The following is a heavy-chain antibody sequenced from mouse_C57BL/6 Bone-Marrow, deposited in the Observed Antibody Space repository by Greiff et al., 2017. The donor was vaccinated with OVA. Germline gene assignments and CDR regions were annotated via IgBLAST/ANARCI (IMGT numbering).Heavy chain of an antibody. Sequence: QVQLKESGAELARPGASVKMSCKASGYTFTSYTMHWVKQRPGQGLEWIGYINPSSGYTKYNQKFKDKATLTADKSSSTAYMQLSSLTSEDSAVYYCAREGYGYDRGAFAYWGQGTLVTVSA. CDR3: AREGYGYDRGAFAY. CDR2: INPSSGYT. D-gene: IGHD2-2*01. CDR1: GYTFTSYT. J-gene: IGHJ3*01. V-gene: IGHV1-4*01.